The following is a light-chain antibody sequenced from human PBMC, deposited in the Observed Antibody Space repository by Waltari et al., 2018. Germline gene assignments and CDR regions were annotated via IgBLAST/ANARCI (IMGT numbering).Light chain of an antibody. CDR3: QQYGTPQGYI. Sequence: EIEMTQSPGTLSLSPGETATPACRANQRVSSNYFAWYQKKAGQSPRLLIYGASNRASGVPDRFSGRVSGAEFTLTISRLDPEDFAVYYCQQYGTPQGYIFGQGTKVDI. V-gene: IGKV3-20*01. CDR2: GAS. CDR1: QRVSSNY. J-gene: IGKJ2*01.